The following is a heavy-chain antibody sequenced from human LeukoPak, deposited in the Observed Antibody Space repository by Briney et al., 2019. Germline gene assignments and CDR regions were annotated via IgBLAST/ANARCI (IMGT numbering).Heavy chain of an antibody. D-gene: IGHD1-7*01. CDR1: GGSVSSGGYF. Sequence: SETLSLTCTVSGGSVSSGGYFWTWIRQHPGKGLEWIGYIYYSGSTYYNPSLKSRVTISVDTSKNQFSLKLSSVTAADTAVYHCARVRHNWNYQGGIDYWGQGTLVTVSS. V-gene: IGHV4-31*03. CDR3: ARVRHNWNYQGGIDY. J-gene: IGHJ4*02. CDR2: IYYSGST.